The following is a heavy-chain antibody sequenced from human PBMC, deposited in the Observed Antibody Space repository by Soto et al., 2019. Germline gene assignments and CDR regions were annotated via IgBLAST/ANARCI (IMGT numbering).Heavy chain of an antibody. CDR2: IIPIFGTA. D-gene: IGHD3-16*01. Sequence: QVQLVQSGAEVKKPGSSVKVSCKASGGTFSSYAISWVRQAPGQGLEWMGGIIPIFGTANYAQKFQGRVTITAEESTSTAYMERSSLGSEDTAVYYWARFGDLGDSRAEDVGGQGTAVTVSS. J-gene: IGHJ6*02. V-gene: IGHV1-69*12. CDR1: GGTFSSYA. CDR3: ARFGDLGDSRAEDV.